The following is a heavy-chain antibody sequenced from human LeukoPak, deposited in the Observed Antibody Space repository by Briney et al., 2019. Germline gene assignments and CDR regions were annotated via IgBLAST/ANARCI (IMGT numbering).Heavy chain of an antibody. CDR3: ARVGGSPTDDAFDI. V-gene: IGHV4-39*01. CDR2: IYYSGST. CDR1: GGSISSSSYY. J-gene: IGHJ3*02. D-gene: IGHD3-16*01. Sequence: SETLSLTCTVSGGSISSSSYYWGWIRQPPGKGLEWIGSIYYSGSTYYNPSLKSRVTISVDTSKNQFSLKLSSVTAADTAVYYCARVGGSPTDDAFDIWGQGTMVTVSS.